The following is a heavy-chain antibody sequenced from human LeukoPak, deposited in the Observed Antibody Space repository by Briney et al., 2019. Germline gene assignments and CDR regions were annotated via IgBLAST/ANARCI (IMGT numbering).Heavy chain of an antibody. V-gene: IGHV3-21*01. Sequence: GGSLRLSCAASGFTFSSYSMNWVRQAPGKGLEWVSSISSSSSSYIYYADSVKGRFTISRDNAKNSLYLQMNSLRAEDTAVYYCARAYDSSGYPWAFDIWGQGTMVTVSS. D-gene: IGHD3-22*01. J-gene: IGHJ3*02. CDR1: GFTFSSYS. CDR2: ISSSSSSYI. CDR3: ARAYDSSGYPWAFDI.